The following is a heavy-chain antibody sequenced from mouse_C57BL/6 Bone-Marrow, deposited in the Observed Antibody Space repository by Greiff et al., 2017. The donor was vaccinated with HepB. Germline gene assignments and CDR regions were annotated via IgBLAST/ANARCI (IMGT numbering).Heavy chain of an antibody. V-gene: IGHV5-17*01. Sequence: EVKLVESGGGLVKPGGSLKLSCAASGFTFSDYGMHWVRQAPEKGLEWVAYISSGSSTIYYADTVKGRFTISRDNAKNTLFLQMTSLRSEDTAMYYCARTYYGSSWTYYFDYWGQGTTLTVSS. CDR2: ISSGSSTI. CDR1: GFTFSDYG. D-gene: IGHD1-1*01. J-gene: IGHJ2*01. CDR3: ARTYYGSSWTYYFDY.